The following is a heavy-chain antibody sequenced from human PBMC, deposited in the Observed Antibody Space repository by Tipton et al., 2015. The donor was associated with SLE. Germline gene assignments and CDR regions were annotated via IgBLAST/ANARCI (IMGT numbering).Heavy chain of an antibody. J-gene: IGHJ4*02. V-gene: IGHV4-34*01. CDR2: INHSGST. D-gene: IGHD3-10*01. CDR1: GGSFSAYY. CDR3: ARGGSRTMVRGVHDY. Sequence: TLSLTCAVYGGSFSAYYWSWIRQPPGKGLEWIGEINHSGSTNYNPSLKSRITISVDTSKNQFSLKLSSVTAADTAVYYCARGGSRTMVRGVHDYWGQGTLVTVSS.